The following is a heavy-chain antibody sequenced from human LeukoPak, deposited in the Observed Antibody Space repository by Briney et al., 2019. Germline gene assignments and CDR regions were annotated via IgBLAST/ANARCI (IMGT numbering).Heavy chain of an antibody. CDR2: INWNGGST. J-gene: IGHJ4*02. CDR1: GFTFDDYG. D-gene: IGHD5-12*01. Sequence: GGSLRLSCAAPGFTFDDYGMSWVRQAPGKGLEWVSGINWNGGSTGYADSVKGRFTISRDNAKNSLYLQMNSLRAEDTAVYYCARPRGDSGYDSDLFDYWGQGTLVTVSS. CDR3: ARPRGDSGYDSDLFDY. V-gene: IGHV3-20*04.